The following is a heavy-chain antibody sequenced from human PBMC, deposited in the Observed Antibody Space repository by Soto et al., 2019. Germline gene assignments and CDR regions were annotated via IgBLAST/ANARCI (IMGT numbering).Heavy chain of an antibody. J-gene: IGHJ4*02. D-gene: IGHD6-13*01. CDR3: AKDRGLRRYSSSWYDKNDNDY. CDR1: GFTFSSYA. CDR2: ISGSGGST. V-gene: IGHV3-23*01. Sequence: GGSLRLSCAASGFTFSSYAMSWVRQAPGKGLEWVSAISGSGGSTYYADSVKGRFTISRDNSKNTLYLQMNSLRAEDTAVYYCAKDRGLRRYSSSWYDKNDNDYWGQGTLVTVSS.